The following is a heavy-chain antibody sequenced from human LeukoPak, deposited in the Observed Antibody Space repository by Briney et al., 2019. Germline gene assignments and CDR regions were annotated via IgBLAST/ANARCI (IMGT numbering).Heavy chain of an antibody. CDR3: ARANSRWLDGDFAFDI. J-gene: IGHJ3*02. V-gene: IGHV3-33*01. CDR2: IFYDAYNK. D-gene: IGHD6-19*01. Sequence: GRSLRLSCAASGLTFSTYGMHWVRQAPGKGLEWVAVIFYDAYNKYYADSVKGRFTISRDNSKNTLYLQMNSLRAEDTAVYYCARANSRWLDGDFAFDIWGQGTLVTVSS. CDR1: GLTFSTYG.